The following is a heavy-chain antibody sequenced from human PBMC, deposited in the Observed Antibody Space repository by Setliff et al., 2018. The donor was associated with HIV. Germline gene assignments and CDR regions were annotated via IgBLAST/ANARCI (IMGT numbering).Heavy chain of an antibody. CDR1: GFTFNTCA. D-gene: IGHD3-16*01. CDR2: ISSSGDHT. Sequence: GGSLRLSCAGSGFTFNTCAMNWVRQAPGKGLEWVSYISSSGDHTLYADSVKGRFPISRDNAKNSLYLQMNSLRAEDTAVYYCARDGRFASGAKFDAFDICGQGTMVTGSS. V-gene: IGHV3-48*03. CDR3: ARDGRFASGAKFDAFDI. J-gene: IGHJ3*02.